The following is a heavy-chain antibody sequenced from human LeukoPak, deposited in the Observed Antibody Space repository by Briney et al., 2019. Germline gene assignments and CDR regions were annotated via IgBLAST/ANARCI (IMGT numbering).Heavy chain of an antibody. J-gene: IGHJ4*02. CDR1: GGSISSSGYY. CDR3: ARYVVYGSGKYYFDY. Sequence: SETLSLTCTVSGGSISSSGYYWGWIRQPPGKGLEWIANVYYSGSTHHNPSLKSRVTISVDTSNNHFSLKLSSVTAADTAVYYCARYVVYGSGKYYFDYWGQGTLVTVSS. D-gene: IGHD3-10*01. V-gene: IGHV4-39*02. CDR2: VYYSGST.